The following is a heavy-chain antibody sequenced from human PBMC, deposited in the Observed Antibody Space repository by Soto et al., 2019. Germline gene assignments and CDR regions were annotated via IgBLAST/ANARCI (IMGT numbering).Heavy chain of an antibody. CDR3: ARRVYYYDSSGYYPWYFDY. J-gene: IGHJ4*02. D-gene: IGHD3-22*01. CDR1: GFTVSSNY. Sequence: PGGSLRLSCAASGFTVSSNYMSWVRQAPGKGLEWVSVIYSGGSTYYADSVRGRFTISRDNSKNTLYLQMNSLRAEDTAVYYCARRVYYYDSSGYYPWYFDYWGQGTLVTVSS. CDR2: IYSGGST. V-gene: IGHV3-53*01.